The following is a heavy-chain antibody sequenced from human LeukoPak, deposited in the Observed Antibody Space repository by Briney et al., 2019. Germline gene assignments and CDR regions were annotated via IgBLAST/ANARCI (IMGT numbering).Heavy chain of an antibody. CDR3: ARETAAATHYYYYYYMDV. CDR1: GYTFTSYD. CDR2: MNPNSGNT. D-gene: IGHD6-13*01. J-gene: IGHJ6*03. Sequence: ASVKVSCKASGYTFTSYDINWVRQATGQGLEWMGWMNPNSGNTGYAQKFQGRVTMTRNTSISTAYMELSSLRPEDTAVYYCARETAAATHYYYYYYMDVWGKGTTVTVSS. V-gene: IGHV1-8*01.